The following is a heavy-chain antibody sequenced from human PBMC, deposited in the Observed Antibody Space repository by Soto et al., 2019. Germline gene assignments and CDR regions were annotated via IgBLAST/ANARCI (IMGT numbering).Heavy chain of an antibody. CDR3: AKRGSGSYFDY. J-gene: IGHJ4*02. CDR2: ISGSGGST. D-gene: IGHD3-10*01. Sequence: EVQLLESGGGLVQPGGSLRLSCAVSGFTFSSYAMRWVRQAPGKGLEWVSSISGSGGSTNYADSVKGRFTISRDNSKNTLYLQMNSLRAEDTAVYYCAKRGSGSYFDYWGQGTLVTVSS. V-gene: IGHV3-23*01. CDR1: GFTFSSYA.